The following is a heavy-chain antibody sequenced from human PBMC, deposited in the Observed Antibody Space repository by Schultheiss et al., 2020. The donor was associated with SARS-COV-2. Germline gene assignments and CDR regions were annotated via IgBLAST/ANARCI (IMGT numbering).Heavy chain of an antibody. V-gene: IGHV3-11*04. CDR2: ITTGSSIM. CDR1: GFTFSDYY. Sequence: GGSLRLSCAASGFTFSDYYMSWIRQAPGKGLEWLSYITTGSSIMSYADSVKGRFTISRDNAKNSLYLQMNSLRAEDTAVYYCARAMRIVATMGYYYYYYMDVWGKGTTVTVSS. CDR3: ARAMRIVATMGYYYYYYMDV. J-gene: IGHJ6*03. D-gene: IGHD5-12*01.